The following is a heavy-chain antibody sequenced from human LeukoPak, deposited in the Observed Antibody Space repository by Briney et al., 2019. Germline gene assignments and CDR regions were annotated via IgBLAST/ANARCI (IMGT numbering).Heavy chain of an antibody. V-gene: IGHV3-23*01. D-gene: IGHD3-10*01. CDR3: ARGYGSGSYNNFNQ. CDR2: ISDSGGRT. Sequence: GGSLRLSCAASGFTFSNCAMNWVRQAPGQGLEWVSAISDSGGRTYYADSVKGRFTISRDNSKNTLYLQMNSLRAEDTAVYYCARGYGSGSYNNFNQWGQGLLVAVSS. CDR1: GFTFSNCA. J-gene: IGHJ4*02.